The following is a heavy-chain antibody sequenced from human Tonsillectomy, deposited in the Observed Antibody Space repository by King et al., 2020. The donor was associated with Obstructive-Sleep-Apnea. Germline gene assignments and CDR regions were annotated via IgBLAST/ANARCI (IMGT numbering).Heavy chain of an antibody. V-gene: IGHV1-69*10. D-gene: IGHD3-3*01. CDR2: IIPILGIA. Sequence: VQLVESGAEVKKPGSSVKVSCKASGSTFSSYAISWVRQAPGQGLEWMGGIIPILGIANYAQKFQGRVTITADKSTSTAYMELSSLRSEDTAVYYCARDWSLYRSWQPDLDYYYGMDVWGQGTTVTVSS. J-gene: IGHJ6*02. CDR3: ARDWSLYRSWQPDLDYYYGMDV. CDR1: GSTFSSYA.